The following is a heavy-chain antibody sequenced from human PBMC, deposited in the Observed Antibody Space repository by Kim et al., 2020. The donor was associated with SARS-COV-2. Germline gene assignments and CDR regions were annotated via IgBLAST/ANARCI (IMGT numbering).Heavy chain of an antibody. V-gene: IGHV3-21*04. Sequence: AEAVKDRVTITRDNYKNTVYLQMNSLRPEDTAIYYCARDLYYYGSGITDYWGQGTPVTVSS. CDR3: ARDLYYYGSGITDY. J-gene: IGHJ4*02. D-gene: IGHD3-10*01.